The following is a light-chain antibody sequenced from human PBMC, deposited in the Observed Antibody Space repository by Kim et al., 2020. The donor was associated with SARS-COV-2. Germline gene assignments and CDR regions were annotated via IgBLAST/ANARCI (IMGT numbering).Light chain of an antibody. Sequence: ALGQTVRITCQGDSLRIDYETWYQKKPGQAPILVIYGKNNRPSGIPDRVSGSSSGNTASLTITGTQAGDEADYYCNSRDSNDNVVFGGGTQLTVL. CDR1: SLRIDY. V-gene: IGLV3-19*01. J-gene: IGLJ2*01. CDR2: GKN. CDR3: NSRDSNDNVV.